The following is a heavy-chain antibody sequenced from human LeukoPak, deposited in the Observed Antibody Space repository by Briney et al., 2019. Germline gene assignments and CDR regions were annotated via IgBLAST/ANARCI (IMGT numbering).Heavy chain of an antibody. V-gene: IGHV1-2*02. J-gene: IGHJ4*02. CDR1: GYTFIGYY. Sequence: ASVKVSCKASGYTFIGYYIHWVRQAPGQGLEWMGWINPNSGGTKYVQKFQGRVTITRDTSITTAHMELTRLRSDHTAVYYCAREGRGFDFHYWGQGPLVTVSS. CDR3: AREGRGFDFHY. D-gene: IGHD5-12*01. CDR2: INPNSGGT.